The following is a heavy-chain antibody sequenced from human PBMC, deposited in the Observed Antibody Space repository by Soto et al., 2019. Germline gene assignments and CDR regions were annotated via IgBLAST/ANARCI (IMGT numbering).Heavy chain of an antibody. Sequence: QVQLVQSGPEVKKPGASVKVSCKTSGYTFPSYGISWVRQAPGQGLEWMGWITTDKGKTTYAQKFQGRVTMTTDTATSTAYMELRSLRSDDTAVYYCATRSPAFDYWGQGTRVAVSS. J-gene: IGHJ4*02. CDR2: ITTDKGKT. CDR1: GYTFPSYG. V-gene: IGHV1-18*01. CDR3: ATRSPAFDY.